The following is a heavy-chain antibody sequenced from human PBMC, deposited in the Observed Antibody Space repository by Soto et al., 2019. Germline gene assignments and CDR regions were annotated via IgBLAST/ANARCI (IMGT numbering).Heavy chain of an antibody. CDR2: IGTAGDT. J-gene: IGHJ4*02. CDR3: ARVVKRPKPEHEYYFDY. Sequence: GGSLGLSCAASGFTFSSYDMHWVRQATGKGLEWVSAIGTAGDTYYPGSVKGRFTISRENAKNSLYLQMNSLRAGDTAVYYCARVVKRPKPEHEYYFDYWGQGTLVTVSS. V-gene: IGHV3-13*01. CDR1: GFTFSSYD.